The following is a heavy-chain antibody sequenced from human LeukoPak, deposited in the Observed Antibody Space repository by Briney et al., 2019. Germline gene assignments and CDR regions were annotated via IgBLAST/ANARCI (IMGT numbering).Heavy chain of an antibody. V-gene: IGHV1-46*01. CDR2: INPSGGST. D-gene: IGHD6-6*01. Sequence: ASVKVSCKASGYTFTSYYMHWVRQAPGQGLEWMGIINPSGGSTSYAQKFQGRVTMTRDTSTSTVYMELSRLRSDDTAVYYCARDRVAARIMDYWGQGTLVTVSS. CDR3: ARDRVAARIMDY. J-gene: IGHJ4*02. CDR1: GYTFTSYY.